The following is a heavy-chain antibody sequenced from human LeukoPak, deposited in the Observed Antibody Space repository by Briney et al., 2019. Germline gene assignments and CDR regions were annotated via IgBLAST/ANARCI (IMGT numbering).Heavy chain of an antibody. CDR3: ARGGQWTHYYYMDV. CDR2: INHCGST. J-gene: IGHJ6*03. Sequence: SETLSLTCAVYGGSFSGCYWSWIRQPPGKGLEWIGEINHCGSTNYNPSLKSRVTISVDTSKNQFSLKLSAVTAADTAVYYCARGGQWTHYYYMDVWGKGTTVTVSS. V-gene: IGHV4-34*01. CDR1: GGSFSGCY. D-gene: IGHD6-19*01.